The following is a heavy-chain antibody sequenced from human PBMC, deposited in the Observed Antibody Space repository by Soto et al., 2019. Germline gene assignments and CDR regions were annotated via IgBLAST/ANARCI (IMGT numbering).Heavy chain of an antibody. CDR1: GFTFSSYP. V-gene: IGHV3-30-3*01. Sequence: GGSLRLSCEASGFTFSSYPMHWVRQAPGKGLEWVTVISYDGGNQYYADSVKGRFTISRDNSKDTLYLQMHSLRSDDTAVYFCARGPITQTLFIDHWGQGTLVTVSS. D-gene: IGHD1-20*01. CDR2: ISYDGGNQ. CDR3: ARGPITQTLFIDH. J-gene: IGHJ4*02.